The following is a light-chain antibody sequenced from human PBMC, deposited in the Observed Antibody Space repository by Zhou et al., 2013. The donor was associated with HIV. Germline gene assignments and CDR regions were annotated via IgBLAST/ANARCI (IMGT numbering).Light chain of an antibody. V-gene: IGKV3D-15*01. J-gene: IGKJ4*01. Sequence: ETVLTQSPATLSLSPGERATLSCRASQSVGSYLAWYQQKPGQAPRLLIYGASSRATGIPDRFSGSGSGTEFTLTISSLQSEDFAVYYCQQYDTWPLTFGGGTTVEIK. CDR2: GAS. CDR3: QQYDTWPLT. CDR1: QSVGSY.